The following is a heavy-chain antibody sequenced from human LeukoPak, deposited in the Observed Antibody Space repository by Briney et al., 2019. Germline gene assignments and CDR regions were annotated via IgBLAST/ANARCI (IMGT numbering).Heavy chain of an antibody. CDR2: MFDSENT. Sequence: PSETLSLTCTVSGVSISSHYWSWIRHPPGKGLEGFGYMFDSENTKDNPSLKSRITLSADTSKNHFSLRLNSVTAADTAVYYCTTIKRGSIFGYFGFWGQGILVTVSS. V-gene: IGHV4-59*11. CDR3: TTIKRGSIFGYFGF. CDR1: GVSISSHY. D-gene: IGHD3-3*02. J-gene: IGHJ4*02.